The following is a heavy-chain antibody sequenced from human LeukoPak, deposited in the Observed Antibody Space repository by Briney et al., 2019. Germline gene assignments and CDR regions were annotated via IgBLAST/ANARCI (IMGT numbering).Heavy chain of an antibody. CDR2: IFSTGST. Sequence: SETLSLTCTVSGGSINSADHYWSWIRQPPGKGLEWVGYIFSTGSTYYNPSLQSRLTISLDKSTNQFFLKLTSVTAADTAVYYCARGPLPGYSSGWYAYYYYYMDVWGKGTTVTVSS. CDR1: GGSINSADHY. J-gene: IGHJ6*03. CDR3: ARGPLPGYSSGWYAYYYYYMDV. V-gene: IGHV4-30-4*08. D-gene: IGHD6-19*01.